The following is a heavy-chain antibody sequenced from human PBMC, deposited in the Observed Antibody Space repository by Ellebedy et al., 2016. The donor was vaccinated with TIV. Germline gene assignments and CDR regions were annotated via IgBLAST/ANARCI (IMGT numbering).Heavy chain of an antibody. J-gene: IGHJ4*02. Sequence: MPSETLSLTCSVSGGSIRSSTYYWGWIRQPPGKGLEWIGSFYYSGSTYHNPSLKSRVTISVDTPNTQFSQKPSSMTAADTAVYYFASEVGGGPFDYWGQGTLVTVSS. CDR1: GGSIRSSTYY. CDR3: ASEVGGGPFDY. CDR2: FYYSGST. V-gene: IGHV4-39*07. D-gene: IGHD1-26*01.